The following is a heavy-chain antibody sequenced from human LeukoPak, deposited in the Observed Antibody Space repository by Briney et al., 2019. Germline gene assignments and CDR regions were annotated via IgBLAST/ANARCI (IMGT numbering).Heavy chain of an antibody. Sequence: ASVKVSCKASGYTFTGYYMHWVRQAPGQGLEWMGWINPNSGGTNYAQKFQGRVTMTRDTSISTAYMELSRLRSDDTAVYYCARDVKGITIFGVVIPYYMDVWGKGTTVTVSS. CDR3: ARDVKGITIFGVVIPYYMDV. CDR1: GYTFTGYY. V-gene: IGHV1-2*02. D-gene: IGHD3-3*01. J-gene: IGHJ6*03. CDR2: INPNSGGT.